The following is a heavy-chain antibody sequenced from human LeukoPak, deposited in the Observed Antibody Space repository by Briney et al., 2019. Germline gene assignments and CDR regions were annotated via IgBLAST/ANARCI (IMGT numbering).Heavy chain of an antibody. Sequence: SETLSLTCIVSGGSISSYYWSWIRQPPGKGLEWIGYIYYSGSTNYNPSLKGRLTISIDTSKNQFSLKLSSVTAADTAVYYCARAKYDFWSGYYSSYYYGMDVWGQGTTVTVSS. D-gene: IGHD3-3*01. J-gene: IGHJ6*02. CDR3: ARAKYDFWSGYYSSYYYGMDV. CDR1: GGSISSYY. V-gene: IGHV4-59*01. CDR2: IYYSGST.